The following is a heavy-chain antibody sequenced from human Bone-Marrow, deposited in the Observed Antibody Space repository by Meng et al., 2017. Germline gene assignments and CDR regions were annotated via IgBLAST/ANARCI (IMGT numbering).Heavy chain of an antibody. J-gene: IGHJ4*02. CDR3: ASSPYSSSWYEEGGFDY. V-gene: IGHV1-18*01. CDR1: GYTFTSYG. CDR2: ISAYNGNT. D-gene: IGHD6-13*01. Sequence: ASVKVSCKASGYTFTSYGISWVRQAPGQGLEWMGWISAYNGNTNYAQKFQGRVTITADESTSTAYMELSSLRSEDTAVYYCASSPYSSSWYEEGGFDYWGQGTLVTVSS.